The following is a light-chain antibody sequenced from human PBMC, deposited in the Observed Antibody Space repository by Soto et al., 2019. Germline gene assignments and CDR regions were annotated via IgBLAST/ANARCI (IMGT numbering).Light chain of an antibody. CDR1: GNEFCAYKL. V-gene: IGLV2-23*02. Sequence: VLNQPAPVFGAPGPSLTLPFAGNGNEFCAYKLVSWYQQHPGKAPKLIICEVNTRPSGISNRFSGSKSGDTASLTISGLQAEDEADYFCCSYAGTVAYVFGTGTKVTVL. J-gene: IGLJ1*01. CDR3: CSYAGTVAYV. CDR2: EVN.